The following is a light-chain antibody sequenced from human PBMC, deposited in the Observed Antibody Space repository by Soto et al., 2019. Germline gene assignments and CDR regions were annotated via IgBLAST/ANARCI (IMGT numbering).Light chain of an antibody. V-gene: IGKV3-15*01. Sequence: ETVMAQSPDTLSVSPGESATLSCRASQDVSTNLAWFHQKPAQTPRLVLYGAAKRATGIPARFSGSGSGRHFTLTIISLQSEDFGVYYCQHYNNWPPYSFGQGTKVEIK. CDR1: QDVSTN. J-gene: IGKJ2*03. CDR3: QHYNNWPPYS. CDR2: GAA.